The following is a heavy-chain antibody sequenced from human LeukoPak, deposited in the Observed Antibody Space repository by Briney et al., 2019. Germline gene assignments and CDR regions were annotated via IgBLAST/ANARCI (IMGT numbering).Heavy chain of an antibody. V-gene: IGHV3-66*01. D-gene: IGHD3-22*01. CDR1: GFAFDDYG. J-gene: IGHJ4*02. Sequence: GGSLRLSCAASGFAFDDYGMSWVRQAPGKGLEWVSVIYSGGSTYYADSVKGRFTISRDNSKNTLYLQMNSLRAEDTAVYYCAREWKTYYYDSSGYYRTRFFDYWGQGTLVTVSS. CDR3: AREWKTYYYDSSGYYRTRFFDY. CDR2: IYSGGST.